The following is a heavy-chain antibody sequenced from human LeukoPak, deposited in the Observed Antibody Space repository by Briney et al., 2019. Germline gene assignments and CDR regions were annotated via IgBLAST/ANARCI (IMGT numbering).Heavy chain of an antibody. J-gene: IGHJ5*02. CDR1: GGSISSGDYY. Sequence: SETLSLTCTVSGGSISSGDYYWSWIRQPPGKGLEWIGYIYYSGSTYYNPSLKSRVTISVDTSKNQFSLKVNSVTAADTAVYYCARQGFRSTWFDPWGQGTLVTVSS. CDR2: IYYSGST. CDR3: ARQGFRSTWFDP. V-gene: IGHV4-30-4*01.